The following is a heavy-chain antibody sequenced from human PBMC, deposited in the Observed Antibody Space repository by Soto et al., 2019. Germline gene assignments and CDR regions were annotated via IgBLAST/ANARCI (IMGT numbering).Heavy chain of an antibody. V-gene: IGHV3-74*01. Sequence: PGGSPRLSCAASGFTFSAYWMHWVRQTPGKGLVWVSRMNSDGSSIGYADSVKGRFTISRDNAKNTLYLQMNSLRAEDTAVYYCARVGCSGGSCIDYWGQGTLVTVSS. J-gene: IGHJ4*02. D-gene: IGHD2-15*01. CDR2: MNSDGSSI. CDR1: GFTFSAYW. CDR3: ARVGCSGGSCIDY.